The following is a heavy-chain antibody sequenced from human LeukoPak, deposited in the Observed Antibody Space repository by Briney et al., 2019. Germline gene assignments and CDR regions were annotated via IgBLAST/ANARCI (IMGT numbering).Heavy chain of an antibody. Sequence: ASVKVSCKASGYTFTGYYMHWVRQAPGQGLEWMGWISAYNGNTNYAQKLQGRVTMTTDTSTSTAYMELRSLRSDDTAVYYCARALWSGYSSPDYWGQGTLVTVSS. CDR3: ARALWSGYSSPDY. CDR2: ISAYNGNT. V-gene: IGHV1-18*04. D-gene: IGHD3-3*01. CDR1: GYTFTGYY. J-gene: IGHJ4*02.